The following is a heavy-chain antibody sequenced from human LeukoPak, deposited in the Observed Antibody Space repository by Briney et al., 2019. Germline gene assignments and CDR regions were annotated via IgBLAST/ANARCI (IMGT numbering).Heavy chain of an antibody. CDR3: ARDPFSDCGGDCYLDY. J-gene: IGHJ4*02. V-gene: IGHV4-34*01. CDR2: INHSGST. D-gene: IGHD2-21*02. CDR1: GGSFSGYY. Sequence: NPSETLSLTCAVYGGSFSGYYWSWIRQPPGKGLEWIGEINHSGSTNYNPSLKSRVTISVDTSKNQFSLKLSSVTAADTAVYYCARDPFSDCGGDCYLDYWGQGTLVTVSS.